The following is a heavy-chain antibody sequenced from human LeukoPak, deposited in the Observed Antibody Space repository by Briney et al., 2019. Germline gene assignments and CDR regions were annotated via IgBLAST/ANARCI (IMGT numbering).Heavy chain of an antibody. J-gene: IGHJ5*01. CDR3: AKEGAYPIITYDS. D-gene: IGHD3-10*01. V-gene: IGHV3-7*01. CDR2: IKGDGIEK. Sequence: TGGSLRLSCAASGFSFSRYWMNWVRQAPGKGLEWVANIKGDGIEKNYVDSVKGRFSISRDDALNSLYLQMDSPRAEDTAVYYCAKEGAYPIITYDSWGQGALVTVSS. CDR1: GFSFSRYW.